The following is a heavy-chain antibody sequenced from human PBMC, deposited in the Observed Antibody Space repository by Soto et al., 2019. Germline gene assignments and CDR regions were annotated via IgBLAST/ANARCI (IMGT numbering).Heavy chain of an antibody. J-gene: IGHJ4*02. CDR3: AKDSLHFKLYGSGPPDY. CDR1: GFTFSSYA. V-gene: IGHV3-23*01. D-gene: IGHD3-10*01. CDR2: ISGSGGST. Sequence: GGSLRLSCAASGFTFSSYAMSWVRQAPGKGLEWVSAISGSGGSTYYADSVKGRFTISRDNSKNTLYLQMNSLRAEDTAVYYCAKDSLHFKLYGSGPPDYWGQGTLVTVSS.